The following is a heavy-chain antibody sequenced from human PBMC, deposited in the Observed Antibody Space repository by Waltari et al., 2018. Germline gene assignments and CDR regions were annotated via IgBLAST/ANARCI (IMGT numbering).Heavy chain of an antibody. CDR3: ARAYSRLDY. D-gene: IGHD1-26*01. Sequence: QVQLVESGGGVVQPGRSLRLSCAASGFTFSTYAMHWVRQAPGKGLEWVAVISYDGRIEYYADSVKGRFTISRDNSKNTLYLQMNSLSAEDTAVYYCARAYSRLDYWGQGTLVTVSS. CDR1: GFTFSTYA. J-gene: IGHJ4*02. V-gene: IGHV3-30*04. CDR2: ISYDGRIE.